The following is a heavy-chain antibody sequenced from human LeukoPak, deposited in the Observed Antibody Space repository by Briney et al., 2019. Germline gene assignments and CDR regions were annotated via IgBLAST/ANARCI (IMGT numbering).Heavy chain of an antibody. CDR3: ARDRVGGDLTGVSLY. J-gene: IGHJ4*01. D-gene: IGHD4-17*01. Sequence: SVKVSCKASGYPFDNFGLTWVRQAPGQGLEWMGWISAYNGNTHYAQKFRGRLTLTTETSTSTAYLELRSLKSDDTAVYYCARDRVGGDLTGVSLYWGQGTPVTVSS. CDR2: ISAYNGNT. V-gene: IGHV1-18*01. CDR1: GYPFDNFG.